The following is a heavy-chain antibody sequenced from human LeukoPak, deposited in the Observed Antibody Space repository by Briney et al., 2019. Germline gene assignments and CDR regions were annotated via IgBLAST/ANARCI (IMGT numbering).Heavy chain of an antibody. Sequence: SETLSLTCTVSGGSISSGDYYWSWIRQPPGKGPEWIGYIYYSGSTYCNPSLKSRVNISVDTSKNQFSLKLSSVTAADTAVYYCARAYGSGSYLSWYYFDYWGQGTLVTVSS. CDR2: IYYSGST. J-gene: IGHJ4*02. CDR1: GGSISSGDYY. D-gene: IGHD3-10*01. CDR3: ARAYGSGSYLSWYYFDY. V-gene: IGHV4-30-4*08.